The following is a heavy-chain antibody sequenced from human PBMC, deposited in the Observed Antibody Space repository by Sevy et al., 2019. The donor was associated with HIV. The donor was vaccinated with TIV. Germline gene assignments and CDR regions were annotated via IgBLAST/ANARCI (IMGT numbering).Heavy chain of an antibody. CDR2: LSFCCGEI. CDR3: AREGCTKPHDY. J-gene: IGHJ4*02. D-gene: IGHD2-8*01. V-gene: IGHV3-23*01. CDR1: GFTFSKYS. Sequence: GGSLRLSCAASGFTFSKYSMSWVRQPPGKGLEWVLTLSFCCGEINYADPLKGRFTISGDNSKSSVYLQMNNLRPEDTAVYYCAREGCTKPHDYWGQGTLVTVSS.